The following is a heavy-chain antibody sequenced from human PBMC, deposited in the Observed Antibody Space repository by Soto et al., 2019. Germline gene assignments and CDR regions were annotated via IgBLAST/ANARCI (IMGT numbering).Heavy chain of an antibody. CDR3: ATVEMTTIAQFDY. V-gene: IGHV3-23*01. CDR1: GFTFSSYV. J-gene: IGHJ4*02. CDR2: ISGSGDST. D-gene: IGHD4-4*01. Sequence: PGGSLRLSCVASGFTFSSYVMSWVRQAPGKGLQWVATISGSGDSTYYVASLKGRFTTSRDNSKNTLYLQMNSLRAEDTAVYFCATVEMTTIAQFDYWGQGALVTVSS.